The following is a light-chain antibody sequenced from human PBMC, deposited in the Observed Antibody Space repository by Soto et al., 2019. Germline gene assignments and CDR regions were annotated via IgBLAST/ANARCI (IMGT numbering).Light chain of an antibody. Sequence: QSALTQPASVSGSPRQSITISCTGASSDVGGYTYVSWYQQHPGKAPKLMIYEVNNRPSGVSNRFSGSKSGNTASLTISGLQAEDEADYYCSSYTSSSTLYVFGTGTKLNVL. J-gene: IGLJ1*01. CDR3: SSYTSSSTLYV. V-gene: IGLV2-14*01. CDR2: EVN. CDR1: SSDVGGYTY.